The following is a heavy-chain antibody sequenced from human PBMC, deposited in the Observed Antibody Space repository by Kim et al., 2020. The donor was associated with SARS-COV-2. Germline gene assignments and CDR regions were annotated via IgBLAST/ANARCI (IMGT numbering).Heavy chain of an antibody. D-gene: IGHD3-3*01. CDR2: IYYSGST. CDR1: GGSISSYY. J-gene: IGHJ4*02. Sequence: SETLSLTCTVSGGSISSYYWSWIRQPPGKGLEWIGYIYYSGSTNYNPSLKSRVTISVDTSKNQFSLKLSSVTAADTAVYYCARVMMNVALEWLGGPNYYFDYWGQGTLVTVSS. V-gene: IGHV4-59*01. CDR3: ARVMMNVALEWLGGPNYYFDY.